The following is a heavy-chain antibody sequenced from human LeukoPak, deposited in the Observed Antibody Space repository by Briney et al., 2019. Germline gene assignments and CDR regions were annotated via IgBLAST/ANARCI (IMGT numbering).Heavy chain of an antibody. CDR3: ARGPIVGARGLGDY. CDR1: GFTFSNYG. CDR2: ISYDGSNK. J-gene: IGHJ4*02. Sequence: GGSLRLSCAASGFTFSNYGVHWVRQAPGKGLEWVAVISYDGSNKYFADSVKGRFTISRDNSKNTLYLQMNSLRPEDTAVYYCARGPIVGARGLGDYWGQGTLVIVSS. V-gene: IGHV3-30*03. D-gene: IGHD1-26*01.